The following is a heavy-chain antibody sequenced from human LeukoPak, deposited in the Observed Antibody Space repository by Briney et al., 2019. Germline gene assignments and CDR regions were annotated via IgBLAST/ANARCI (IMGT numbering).Heavy chain of an antibody. J-gene: IGHJ4*02. V-gene: IGHV3-49*03. CDR2: IRSKAYGETA. CDR3: TRDRGAYNLYDY. CDR1: GFTFGDYA. D-gene: IGHD1-1*01. Sequence: GGSLRLSCTASGFTFGDYAMSWIRQAPGKGLEWVGFIRSKAYGETADYAASVKGRFTISRDDSKALAYLQMTSLKTDGSAVYHCTRDRGAYNLYDYWGQGPLLTVSS.